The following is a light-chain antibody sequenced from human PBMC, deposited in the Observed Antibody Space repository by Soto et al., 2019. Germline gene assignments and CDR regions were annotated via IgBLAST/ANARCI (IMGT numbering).Light chain of an antibody. CDR3: HNYKSAPYT. J-gene: IGKJ3*01. CDR2: AAS. Sequence: DIQMTQSPSSLSASVGDRVTITCRASQGIANHLAWYQQKPGKAPNLLIYAASTLQSGVPSRVSGSGFGTDFTLTISSLQPEDVATYYCHNYKSAPYTFGPGTKVD. CDR1: QGIANH. V-gene: IGKV1-27*01.